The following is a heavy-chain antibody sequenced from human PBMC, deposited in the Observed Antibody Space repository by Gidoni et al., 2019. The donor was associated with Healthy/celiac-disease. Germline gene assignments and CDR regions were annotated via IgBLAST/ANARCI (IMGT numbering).Heavy chain of an antibody. D-gene: IGHD5-12*01. Sequence: QVQLVQSGAEVKKPGASVEVSCKASGYTFTSYYLHWVRQAPGQGLEWMGIINPSGGSTSYAQKFQGRVTMTRDTSTSTVYMELSSLRSEDTAVYYCASSSEYSGYDNWFDPWGQGTLVTVSS. CDR1: GYTFTSYY. CDR2: INPSGGST. J-gene: IGHJ5*02. CDR3: ASSSEYSGYDNWFDP. V-gene: IGHV1-46*03.